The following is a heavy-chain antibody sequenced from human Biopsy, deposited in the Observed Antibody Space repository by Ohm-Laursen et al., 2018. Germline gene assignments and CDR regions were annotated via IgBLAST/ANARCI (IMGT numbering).Heavy chain of an antibody. V-gene: IGHV6-1*01. Sequence: SQTLSLTCSISGDSISNKDAAWDWIRRSPSRGLEWLGRTYYRTQWFFDYAVFVRSRISIKPDTSKNQFSLELNSVTPEDTAVYFCARETPTGIPFNWFDPWGQGTLVTVSS. D-gene: IGHD1-1*01. J-gene: IGHJ5*02. CDR2: TYYRTQWFF. CDR1: GDSISNKDAA. CDR3: ARETPTGIPFNWFDP.